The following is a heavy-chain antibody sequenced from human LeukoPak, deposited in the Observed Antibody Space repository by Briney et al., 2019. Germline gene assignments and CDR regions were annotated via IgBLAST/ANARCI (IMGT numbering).Heavy chain of an antibody. J-gene: IGHJ4*02. V-gene: IGHV3-30*18. Sequence: GGSVRVSCLACGFTFRCYGRHGLRPAPGRGVAWVGVISYDGSNKYYADSVKGRFTISIDNSKKKLYLQMKSARAEDTAVYYCAKGGGYCSSASCSSGYWGQGTLVTVSS. D-gene: IGHD2-2*01. CDR3: AKGGGYCSSASCSSGY. CDR1: GFTFRCYG. CDR2: ISYDGSNK.